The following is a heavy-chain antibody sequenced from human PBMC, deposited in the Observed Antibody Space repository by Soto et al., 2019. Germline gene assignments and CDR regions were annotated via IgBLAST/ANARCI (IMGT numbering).Heavy chain of an antibody. J-gene: IGHJ4*02. CDR1: GGSFSGYY. V-gene: IGHV4-34*01. CDR3: ASTPGGIYYGSGSYYNY. Sequence: SETLSLTCAVYGGSFSGYYWSWIRQPPGKGLEWIGEINHSGSTNYNPSLKSRVTISVDTSNNQFSLKLSSVTAADTAVYYCASTPGGIYYGSGSYYNYWGQGTLVTVSS. D-gene: IGHD3-10*01. CDR2: INHSGST.